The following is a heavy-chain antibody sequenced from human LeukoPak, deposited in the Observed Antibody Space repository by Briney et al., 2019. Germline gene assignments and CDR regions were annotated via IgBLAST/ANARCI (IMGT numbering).Heavy chain of an antibody. Sequence: GESLKISCKGSGYTFTTYWIGWVRQMPGKGLEWMGVINPGNSDTRYSPSFQGQVTISADKSITTAYLQWSSLKASDTAMYYCARLRWAAGDGYYFDYWGQGTPVTVSS. CDR3: ARLRWAAGDGYYFDY. J-gene: IGHJ4*02. D-gene: IGHD6-13*01. CDR1: GYTFTTYW. V-gene: IGHV5-51*01. CDR2: INPGNSDT.